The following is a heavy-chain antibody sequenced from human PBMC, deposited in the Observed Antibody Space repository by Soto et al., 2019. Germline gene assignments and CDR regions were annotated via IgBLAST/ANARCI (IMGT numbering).Heavy chain of an antibody. CDR3: ARGARMSSLTKWFDP. D-gene: IGHD1-1*01. V-gene: IGHV3-11*01. Sequence: GGPLRLSCAPSGFIYSDYHIRWTRQAPGKGLEWLVYISRDGNAMFYADSVIGRFTVSRDNAKNSLFLQMDDLIAENTAMFFCARGARMSSLTKWFDPWGQGTLVTVSS. CDR1: GFIYSDYH. J-gene: IGHJ5*02. CDR2: ISRDGNAM.